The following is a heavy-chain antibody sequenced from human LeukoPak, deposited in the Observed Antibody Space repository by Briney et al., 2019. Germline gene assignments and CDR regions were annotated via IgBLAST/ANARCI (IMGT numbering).Heavy chain of an antibody. CDR3: ATRYAENVDY. J-gene: IGHJ4*02. CDR2: IRYDASTK. V-gene: IGHV3-30*02. CDR1: GFGFSSYN. D-gene: IGHD2-8*01. Sequence: GGSLRLSCAASGFGFSSYNMDCLRQAPGKGLEGVAFIRYDASTKYCGDSVKGRFTISRDNSKSTLYLQMNSLSAEDTAVYYCATRYAENVDYWGQGTLVAVSS.